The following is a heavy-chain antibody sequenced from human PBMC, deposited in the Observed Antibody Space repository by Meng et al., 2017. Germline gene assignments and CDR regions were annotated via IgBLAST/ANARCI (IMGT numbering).Heavy chain of an antibody. J-gene: IGHJ4*02. CDR3: ARVPLRFYNWKDMTDY. V-gene: IGHV1-18*01. CDR2: ISAYNGNT. D-gene: IGHD1-1*01. Sequence: ASVKVSCKASGYTFTSYGISWVRQAPGQGLEWMGWISAYNGNTNYAQKLQGRVTMTTDTSTSTAYMELRSLRSDETAVYYCARVPLRFYNWKDMTDYWGQGTLVTVSS. CDR1: GYTFTSYG.